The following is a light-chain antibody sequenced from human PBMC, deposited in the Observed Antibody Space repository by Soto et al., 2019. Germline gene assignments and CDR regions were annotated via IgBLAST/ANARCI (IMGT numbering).Light chain of an antibody. V-gene: IGLV3-21*02. CDR2: DDS. CDR3: QVRDITRDSGV. CDR1: NIGSKS. Sequence: SYELTQPPSVSVAPGQTARITCGGNNIGSKSVHWYQQKPGQAPVLVVYDDSDRPSGIPERFTGSNTGNTATLTITRVKAGDQADYNSQVRDITRDSGVSGGG. J-gene: IGLJ3*02.